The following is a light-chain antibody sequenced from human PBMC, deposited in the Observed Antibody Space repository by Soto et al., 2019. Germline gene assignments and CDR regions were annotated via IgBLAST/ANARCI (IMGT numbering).Light chain of an antibody. J-gene: IGKJ4*01. CDR2: AAS. CDR1: QSISSY. V-gene: IGKV1-39*01. CDR3: QQSYSTPQVT. Sequence: DIQMTQSPSSLSASVGDRVTITCRASQSISSYLNWYQQKPGKAPKLLIYAASNLQSGVPSRFSGSGSGTDFTLSINSLQPEDFATYYCQQSYSTPQVTFGGGTKVDIK.